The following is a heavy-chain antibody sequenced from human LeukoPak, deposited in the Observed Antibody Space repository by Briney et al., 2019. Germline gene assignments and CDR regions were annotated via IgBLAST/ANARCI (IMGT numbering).Heavy chain of an antibody. J-gene: IGHJ4*02. D-gene: IGHD3-9*01. V-gene: IGHV3-23*01. CDR2: ISGSGGST. CDR3: AKGDVLRYFDWLLTSEGPSYFDY. CDR1: GFTFSSYG. Sequence: GGSLRLSCAASGFTFSSYGMSWVRQAPGKGLEWVSAISGSGGSTYYADSVKGRFTISRDNSKNTLYLQMNSLRAEDTAVYYCAKGDVLRYFDWLLTSEGPSYFDYWGQGTLVTVSS.